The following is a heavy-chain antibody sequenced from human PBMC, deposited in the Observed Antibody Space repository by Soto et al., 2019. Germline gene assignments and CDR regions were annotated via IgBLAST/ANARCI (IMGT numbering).Heavy chain of an antibody. CDR1: GGSISSSSYY. CDR3: ARLLGFTMVRGVIISYYYYGMDV. V-gene: IGHV4-39*01. J-gene: IGHJ6*02. CDR2: IYYSGST. Sequence: SETLSLTCTVSGGSISSSSYYWGWIRQPPGKGLEWIGSIYYSGSTYYNPSLKSRVTISVDTSKNQFSLKLSSVTAADTAVYYCARLLGFTMVRGVIISYYYYGMDVWGQGTTVT. D-gene: IGHD3-10*01.